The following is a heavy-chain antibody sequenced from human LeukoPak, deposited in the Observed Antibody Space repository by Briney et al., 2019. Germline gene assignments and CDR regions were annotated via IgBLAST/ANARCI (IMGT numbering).Heavy chain of an antibody. CDR2: IHPSGST. J-gene: IGHJ4*02. CDR1: GDSISSYY. V-gene: IGHV4-4*07. CDR3: ARVYDYYFDY. D-gene: IGHD2/OR15-2a*01. Sequence: SETLSLTCTVSGDSISSYYWSWIRQPAGKGLEWIGRIHPSGSTNYNPSLKSRVTLSVDTSKNQFSLKLSSVTAADTAVYYCARVYDYYFDYWGQGTLVTVSS.